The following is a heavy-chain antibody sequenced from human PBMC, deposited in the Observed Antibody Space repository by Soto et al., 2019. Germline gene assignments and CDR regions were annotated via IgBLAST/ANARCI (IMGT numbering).Heavy chain of an antibody. CDR2: INPDNGNT. CDR1: GYTFTRYT. V-gene: IGHV1-3*01. Sequence: GASVKVSFKASGYTFTRYTMNWVRQAPGQRLEWMGWINPDNGNTKSSQKFQDRVIITRDTFASTAYMDLSSLRSEDTAVYYCARGIATGQLDPWGQGTLVTVSS. CDR3: ARGIATGQLDP. D-gene: IGHD2-15*01. J-gene: IGHJ5*02.